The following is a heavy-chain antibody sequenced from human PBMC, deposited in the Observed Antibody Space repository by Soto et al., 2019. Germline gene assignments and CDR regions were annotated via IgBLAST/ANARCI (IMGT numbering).Heavy chain of an antibody. CDR1: GGTFSSYA. J-gene: IGHJ6*02. CDR3: ARLITMVRGVIKPYYYYGMDV. Sequence: SVKVSCKASGGTFSSYAISCVLQSPLQWLDWMGGIIPIFGTANYAQKFQGRVTITADESTSTAYMELSSLRSEDTAVYYCARLITMVRGVIKPYYYYGMDVWGQGTTVTVSS. D-gene: IGHD3-10*01. V-gene: IGHV1-69*13. CDR2: IIPIFGTA.